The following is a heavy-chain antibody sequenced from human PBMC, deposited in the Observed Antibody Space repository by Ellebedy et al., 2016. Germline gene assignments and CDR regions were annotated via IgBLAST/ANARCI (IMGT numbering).Heavy chain of an antibody. CDR2: ISWNSGSI. V-gene: IGHV3-9*01. CDR1: GFTFDDYA. CDR3: AKAPGGNWNDASFDY. Sequence: GGSLRLSXAASGFTFDDYAMHWVRQAPGKGLEWVSGISWNSGSIGYADSVKGRFTISRDNAKNSLYLQMNSLRAEDTALYYCAKAPGGNWNDASFDYWGQGTLVTVSS. J-gene: IGHJ4*02. D-gene: IGHD1-1*01.